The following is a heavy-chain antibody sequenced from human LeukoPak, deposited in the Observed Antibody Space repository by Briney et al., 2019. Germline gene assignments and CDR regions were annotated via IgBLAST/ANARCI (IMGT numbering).Heavy chain of an antibody. V-gene: IGHV4-34*01. D-gene: IGHD1-14*01. CDR1: GGSFSGYY. CDR2: INHSGST. J-gene: IGHJ4*02. CDR3: ARGSADHGLADY. Sequence: PSETLSLTCAVYGGSFSGYYWSWIRQPPGKGLEWIGEINHSGSTNYNPSLKSRVTISVDTSKNQFSLKLSSVTAADTAVYYCARGSADHGLADYWGQGTLVTVSS.